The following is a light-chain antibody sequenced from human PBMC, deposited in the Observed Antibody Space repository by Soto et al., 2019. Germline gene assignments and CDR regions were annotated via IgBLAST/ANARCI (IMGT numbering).Light chain of an antibody. CDR2: GNN. CDR3: QSYDSSLSALYV. Sequence: QTVVTQPPSVSGAPGQRVTISCTGSRSNIGAGYEVHWYQQLPGTAPKLLIYGNNNRPSGVPDRFSGSKSGTSASLAITGLQAEDEADYYCQSYDSSLSALYVFGTGTKVT. V-gene: IGLV1-40*01. CDR1: RSNIGAGYE. J-gene: IGLJ1*01.